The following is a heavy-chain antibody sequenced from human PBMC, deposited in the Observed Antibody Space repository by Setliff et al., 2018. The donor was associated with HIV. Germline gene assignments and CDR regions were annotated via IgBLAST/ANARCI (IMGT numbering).Heavy chain of an antibody. J-gene: IGHJ4*02. D-gene: IGHD2-15*01. V-gene: IGHV7-4-1*02. CDR1: GYTFTSYA. CDR3: ARSTRGGLVVYGSSRNAYYFDY. Sequence: ASVKVSCKASGYTFTSYAMNWVRQAPGQGLEWMGWINTNTGNPTYAQGFTGRFVFSLDTSVSTAYLQISSLKAQDTAVYYCARSTRGGLVVYGSSRNAYYFDYWGQGTLVTVSS. CDR2: INTNTGNP.